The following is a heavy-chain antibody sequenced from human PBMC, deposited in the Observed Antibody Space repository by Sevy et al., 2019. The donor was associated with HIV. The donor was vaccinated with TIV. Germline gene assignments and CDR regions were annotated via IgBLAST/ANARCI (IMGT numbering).Heavy chain of an antibody. J-gene: IGHJ4*02. CDR2: LKKKADGGTV. CDR1: GFTFGDYA. V-gene: IGHV3-49*04. Sequence: GGSLRLSCTTSGFTFGDYAMNWVRQAPGKGLEWVAFLKKKADGGTVEHPESVKGRFTISRDNSKSFAYLQMNDLTTEDTGVYYCTRWKGLQSIFDYWGQGALVTVSS. D-gene: IGHD1-1*01. CDR3: TRWKGLQSIFDY.